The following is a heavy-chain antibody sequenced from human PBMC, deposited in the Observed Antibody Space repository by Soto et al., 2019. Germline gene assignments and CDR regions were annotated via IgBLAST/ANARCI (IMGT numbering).Heavy chain of an antibody. Sequence: GSLRLSCTTSGFSFASFAMTWVRQAPGKGLEWVATISGSDGKTYYADSVKGRFSISRDTSRNTLYLQMNSLRADDTAIYYCAKWSYLDYWGQGTRVTVSS. CDR1: GFSFASFA. CDR2: ISGSDGKT. D-gene: IGHD3-3*01. V-gene: IGHV3-23*01. J-gene: IGHJ4*02. CDR3: AKWSYLDY.